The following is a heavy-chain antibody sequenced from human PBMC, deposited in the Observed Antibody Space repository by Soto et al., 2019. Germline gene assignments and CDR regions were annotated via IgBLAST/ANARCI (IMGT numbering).Heavy chain of an antibody. Sequence: GGPLRLSCAASGFTFDDYAMHRVRQAPGKGLEWVSGISWNSGSILYADSVKGRFTISRDNAKNSLYLQMNSLKVEDTALYYCAKDGVRYDFNDMDVWGQGTTVNVSS. CDR1: GFTFDDYA. CDR3: AKDGVRYDFNDMDV. D-gene: IGHD3-3*01. V-gene: IGHV3-9*01. CDR2: ISWNSGSI. J-gene: IGHJ6*02.